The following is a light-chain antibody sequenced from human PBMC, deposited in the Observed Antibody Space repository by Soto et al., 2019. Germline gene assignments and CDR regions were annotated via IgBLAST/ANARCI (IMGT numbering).Light chain of an antibody. Sequence: QSALTQPASVSGSPGQSITISCTGTSSDIGTYKYVSWYQQHPGKAPKLMIYEVSNRPSGVSNRFSGSKSGSTASLTISGLQAEDEADYYCSSYTSSATLLFGGGTKLTVL. J-gene: IGLJ2*01. CDR3: SSYTSSATLL. CDR2: EVS. CDR1: SSDIGTYKY. V-gene: IGLV2-14*01.